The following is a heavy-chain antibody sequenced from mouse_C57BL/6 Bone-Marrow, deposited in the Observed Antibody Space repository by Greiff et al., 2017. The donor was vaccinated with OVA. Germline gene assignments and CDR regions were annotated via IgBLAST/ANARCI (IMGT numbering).Heavy chain of an antibody. CDR1: GYTFTSYW. D-gene: IGHD2-3*01. CDR3: ASGDGYYRALMDY. V-gene: IGHV1-55*01. Sequence: QVQLQQPGAELVKPGASVKMSCKASGYTFTSYWITWVKQRPGQGLEWIGDIYPGSGSTNYNEKFKSKATLTVDTSSSTAYMQISSLTSEDSAVYYCASGDGYYRALMDYWGQGTSVTVSS. J-gene: IGHJ4*01. CDR2: IYPGSGST.